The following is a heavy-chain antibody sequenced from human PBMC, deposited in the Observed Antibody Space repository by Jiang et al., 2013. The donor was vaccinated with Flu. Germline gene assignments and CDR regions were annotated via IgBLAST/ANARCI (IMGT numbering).Heavy chain of an antibody. D-gene: IGHD3-22*01. J-gene: IGHJ4*02. CDR3: ASYYYDSSGYYSQYFNY. Sequence: EVQLLESGGGLVKPGGSLRLSCAASGFTFSSYRMNWVRQAPGKGLEWVSSISSSSSYIYYADSVKGRFTISRDNAKNSLYLQMNSLRAEDTAVYYCASYYYDSSGYYSQYFNYWGQGTLVTVSS. CDR1: GFTFSSYR. V-gene: IGHV3-21*01. CDR2: ISSSSSYI.